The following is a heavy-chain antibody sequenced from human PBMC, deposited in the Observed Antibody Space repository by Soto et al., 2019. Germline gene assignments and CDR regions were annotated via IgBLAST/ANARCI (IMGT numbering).Heavy chain of an antibody. CDR2: IYYSGST. V-gene: IGHV4-59*01. CDR1: GGSISSYY. J-gene: IGHJ3*02. CDR3: AREKYCSSTSCYGAFDI. D-gene: IGHD2-2*01. Sequence: TSETLSLTCTVSGGSISSYYWSWIRQPPGKGLEWIGYIYYSGSTNYNPSLKSRVTISVDTSKNQLSLKLSSVTAADTAVYYCAREKYCSSTSCYGAFDIWGQGTMVTVSS.